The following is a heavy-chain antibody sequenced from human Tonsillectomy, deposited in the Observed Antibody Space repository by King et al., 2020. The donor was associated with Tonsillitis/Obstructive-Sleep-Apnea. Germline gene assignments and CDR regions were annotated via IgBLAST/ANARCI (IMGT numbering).Heavy chain of an antibody. J-gene: IGHJ5*02. D-gene: IGHD4-17*01. CDR1: GFTFSNAW. CDR2: IKSKNDGGTT. CDR3: TTNFKTTVT. Sequence: VQLVESGGGLVESGGSLRVSCAASGFTFSNAWMSWVRQAPGKGLEWVGRIKSKNDGGTTDYAAPVKGRFTISRDDTKNTLYLQMNSLKTEDTAVYYCTTNFKTTVTWGEGALVTVSS. V-gene: IGHV3-15*01.